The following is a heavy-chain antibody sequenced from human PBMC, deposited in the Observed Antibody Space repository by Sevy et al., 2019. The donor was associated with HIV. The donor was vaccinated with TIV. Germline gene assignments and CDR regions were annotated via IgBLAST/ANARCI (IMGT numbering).Heavy chain of an antibody. V-gene: IGHV3-49*04. CDR2: IRSQTFGGTT. Sequence: GGSLRLSCAASGFTFSNAWMSWVRQAPGKGLEWVGFIRSQTFGGTTEYAASVKDRFAISRDDSRSIAYLQMDSLTTEDTAIYFCTRVRGTISPYYYFGMDVWGQGTTVTVSS. D-gene: IGHD3-16*01. J-gene: IGHJ6*02. CDR3: TRVRGTISPYYYFGMDV. CDR1: GFTFSNAW.